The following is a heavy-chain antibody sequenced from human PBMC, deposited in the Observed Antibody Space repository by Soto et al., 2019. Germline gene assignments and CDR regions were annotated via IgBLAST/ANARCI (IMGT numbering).Heavy chain of an antibody. J-gene: IGHJ4*02. CDR1: GGSISSYY. D-gene: IGHD3-22*01. CDR2: IYYSGST. Sequence: SETLSLTCTVSGGSISSYYWSWIRQPPGKGLEWIGYIYYSGSTNYNPSLKSRVTISVDTSKNQFSLKLSSVTAADTAVYYCAREARHYDSSGYYSSAYYFDYWGQGTLVAVSS. V-gene: IGHV4-59*12. CDR3: AREARHYDSSGYYSSAYYFDY.